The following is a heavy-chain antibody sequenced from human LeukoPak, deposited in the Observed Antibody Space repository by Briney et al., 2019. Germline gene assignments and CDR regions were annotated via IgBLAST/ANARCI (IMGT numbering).Heavy chain of an antibody. CDR1: GGSISFSTFY. CDR2: IYYSGST. Sequence: SETLSLTCTVSGGSISFSTFYWAWTRQPPGKGLEWIGYIYYSGSTNYNPSLKSRVTISVDTSKNQFSLKLSSVTAADTAVYYCARVGNWNDGWFDPWGQGTLVTVSS. V-gene: IGHV4-61*05. D-gene: IGHD1-20*01. J-gene: IGHJ5*02. CDR3: ARVGNWNDGWFDP.